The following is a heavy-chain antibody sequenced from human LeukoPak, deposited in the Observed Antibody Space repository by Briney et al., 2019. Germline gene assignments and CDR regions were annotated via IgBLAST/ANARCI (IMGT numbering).Heavy chain of an antibody. CDR3: ARGAHGSGFDI. CDR1: GFPFATNW. Sequence: GESLKISFQTFGFPFATNWIGWVRQMPGKGLDCLGVIYPGDSDTRYSPSFQGQVTISADKSISTAYLLWSSLKASDTAIYYCARGAHGSGFDIWGQGTMVTVSS. J-gene: IGHJ3*02. V-gene: IGHV5-51*01. CDR2: IYPGDSDT. D-gene: IGHD1-26*01.